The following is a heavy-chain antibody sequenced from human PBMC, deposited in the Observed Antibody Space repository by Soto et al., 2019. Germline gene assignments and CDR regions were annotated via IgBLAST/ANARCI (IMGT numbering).Heavy chain of an antibody. J-gene: IGHJ4*02. CDR1: GYTLTELS. Sequence: ASVKVSCKVSGYTLTELSMHWVRQAPGKRLEWMGGFDPEDGETIYAQKFQGRVTMTEDTSTDTAYMELSSLRSEDTAVYYCAIRTSGYCSGGSCYVYDYWGQGTLVTVSS. V-gene: IGHV1-24*01. CDR2: FDPEDGET. CDR3: AIRTSGYCSGGSCYVYDY. D-gene: IGHD2-15*01.